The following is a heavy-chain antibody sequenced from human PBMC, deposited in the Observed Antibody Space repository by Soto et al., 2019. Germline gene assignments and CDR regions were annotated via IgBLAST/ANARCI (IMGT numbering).Heavy chain of an antibody. Sequence: QVQMIQSGAEVRKPGSSVKVSCKSSGGTFARYTINWVRQAAGQGLEWMGGVIPVRNSSYVAQKLQGRVTMTATTSVDQATTKTNMELRGPRLDYTAVYYCARGDKSGSSEMKYWGQGTLVTVAS. CDR3: ARGDKSGSSEMKY. V-gene: IGHV1-69*16. D-gene: IGHD5-12*01. J-gene: IGHJ4*02. CDR1: GGTFARYT. CDR2: VIPVRNSS.